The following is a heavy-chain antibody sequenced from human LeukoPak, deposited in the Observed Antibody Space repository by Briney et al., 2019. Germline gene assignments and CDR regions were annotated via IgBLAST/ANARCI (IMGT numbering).Heavy chain of an antibody. D-gene: IGHD3-10*01. CDR1: GYTFTDYY. V-gene: IGHV7-4-1*02. Sequence: ASVKVSCKASGYTFTDYYIHWVRQAPGQGLEWMGWINTNTGNPTYAQGFTGRFVFSLDTSVSTAYLQISSLKAEDTAVYYCARAFAPNYYGSGSYYPSDYWGQGTLVTVSS. J-gene: IGHJ4*02. CDR2: INTNTGNP. CDR3: ARAFAPNYYGSGSYYPSDY.